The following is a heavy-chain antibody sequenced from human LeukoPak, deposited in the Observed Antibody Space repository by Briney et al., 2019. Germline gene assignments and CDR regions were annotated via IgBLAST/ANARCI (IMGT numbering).Heavy chain of an antibody. CDR3: ARGDYYDSSPLGY. V-gene: IGHV4-59*01. CDR2: IYYSGGT. Sequence: SETLSLTCTVSGGSISSYYWSWLRQPPGKGLEWIGYIYYSGGTNYNPSLKSRVTISVDTSKNQFSLKLSSVTAADTAVYYCARGDYYDSSPLGYWGQGTLVTVSS. CDR1: GGSISSYY. J-gene: IGHJ4*02. D-gene: IGHD3-22*01.